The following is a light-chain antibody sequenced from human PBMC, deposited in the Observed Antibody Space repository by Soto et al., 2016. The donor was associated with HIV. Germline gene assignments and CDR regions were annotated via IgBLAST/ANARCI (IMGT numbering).Light chain of an antibody. CDR1: NIGSKS. CDR2: DDT. Sequence: SYVLTQAPSLSVAPGKTASITCGGSNIGSKSVHWYRQKPGQAPVLVIYDDTDRPSGIPERFSGSNSGNTATLTISRVEAGDEAGYYCQVWDSSSDHYVFGIGTRVTVL. V-gene: IGLV3-21*04. CDR3: QVWDSSSDHYV. J-gene: IGLJ1*01.